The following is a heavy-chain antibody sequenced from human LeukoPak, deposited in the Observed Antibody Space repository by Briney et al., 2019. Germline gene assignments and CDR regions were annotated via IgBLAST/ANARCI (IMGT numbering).Heavy chain of an antibody. V-gene: IGHV3-11*01. CDR3: ARDGASSGYYYLDY. Sequence: LSLTCAVYGGSFSGYYWSWIRQAPGKGLEWVSYISSSGSTIYYADSVKGRFTISRDNAKNSLYLQMNSLRAEDTAVYYCARDGASSGYYYLDYWGQGTLVTVSS. D-gene: IGHD3-22*01. J-gene: IGHJ4*02. CDR1: GGSFSGYY. CDR2: ISSSGSTI.